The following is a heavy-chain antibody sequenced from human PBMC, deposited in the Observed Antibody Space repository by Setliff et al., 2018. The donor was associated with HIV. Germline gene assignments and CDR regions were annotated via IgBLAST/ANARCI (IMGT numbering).Heavy chain of an antibody. V-gene: IGHV3-49*04. CDR1: GFTFGDYA. CDR2: IRSKAYGGTT. CDR3: SRGGGLYYYYGLDV. D-gene: IGHD3-16*01. Sequence: GGSLRLSCTASGFTFGDYAMSWVRQAPGKGLEWVGFIRSKAYGGTTEYAASVKGRFTISRDDSKSIAYLQMNSLKTEDTAVYYCSRGGGLYYYYGLDVWGQGTTVTFSS. J-gene: IGHJ6*02.